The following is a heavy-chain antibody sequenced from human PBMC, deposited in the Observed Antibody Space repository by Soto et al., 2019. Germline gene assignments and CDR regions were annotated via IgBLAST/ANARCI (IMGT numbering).Heavy chain of an antibody. V-gene: IGHV3-23*01. J-gene: IGHJ4*02. CDR1: GFTFSSYA. D-gene: IGHD3-16*02. CDR2: ISGSGGST. Sequence: GGSLRLSFAASGFTFSSYAMSWVRQAPGKGLEWVSAISGSGGSTYYADSVKGRFTISRDNSKNTLYLQMNSLRAEDTAVYYCAKDPIGVYRVRYGVYXWGQVTLFPVSX. CDR3: AKDPIGVYRVRYGVYX.